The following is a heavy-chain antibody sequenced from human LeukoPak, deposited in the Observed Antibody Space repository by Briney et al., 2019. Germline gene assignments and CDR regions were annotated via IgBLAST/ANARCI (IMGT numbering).Heavy chain of an antibody. D-gene: IGHD2-21*02. Sequence: TGGSLRLSCAASGFTVSSNYMSWVRQAPGKGLEWVSVIYSGGRTYYADSVKGRFTISRDNSKNTLYLQMNSLRAEDTAVYYCASSVVTGIYYFDYWGQGTLVTVSS. J-gene: IGHJ4*02. CDR1: GFTVSSNY. CDR2: IYSGGRT. V-gene: IGHV3-66*01. CDR3: ASSVVTGIYYFDY.